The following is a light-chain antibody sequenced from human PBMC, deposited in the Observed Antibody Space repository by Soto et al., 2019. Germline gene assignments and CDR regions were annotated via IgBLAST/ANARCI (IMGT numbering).Light chain of an antibody. Sequence: DIQMTQSPSSVSASVGDRVTITCRASQVINNWLAWYQQKPGKAPNLLIYAASTLQSGVPSRFSGSGSGTDFTLTISSLQPEDFATYYCQQANSFPFTFGPGTKVGIK. J-gene: IGKJ3*01. CDR1: QVINNW. CDR3: QQANSFPFT. CDR2: AAS. V-gene: IGKV1-12*02.